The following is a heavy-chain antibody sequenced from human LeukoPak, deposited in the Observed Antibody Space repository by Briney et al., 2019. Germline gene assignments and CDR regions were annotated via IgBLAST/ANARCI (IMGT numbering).Heavy chain of an antibody. Sequence: ASVKVSCKASGYTFSDYYIHWVRQAPGQGLEWMGIIGGSTNYAQKFQGRVTMTRDMSTSTVYMELSSLRSEDTAVYYCARASYSSGWYDFRTYFDYWGQGTLVTVSS. J-gene: IGHJ4*02. D-gene: IGHD6-19*01. CDR3: ARASYSSGWYDFRTYFDY. V-gene: IGHV1-46*01. CDR1: GYTFSDYY. CDR2: IGGST.